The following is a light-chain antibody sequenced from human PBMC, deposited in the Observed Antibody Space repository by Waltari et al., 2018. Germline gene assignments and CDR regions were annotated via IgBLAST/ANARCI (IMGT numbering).Light chain of an antibody. J-gene: IGLJ2*01. CDR2: DVS. CDR1: SSDLGGYNY. CDR3: SSYTSSSTLGV. Sequence: QSALTQPASVSGSPGQSITLSCTGTSSDLGGYNYVFWYQQHPGKAPKLMIYDVSNRPSGVSNRFSGSKSGNTASLTISGLQAEDEADYYCSSYTSSSTLGVFGGGTKLTVL. V-gene: IGLV2-14*01.